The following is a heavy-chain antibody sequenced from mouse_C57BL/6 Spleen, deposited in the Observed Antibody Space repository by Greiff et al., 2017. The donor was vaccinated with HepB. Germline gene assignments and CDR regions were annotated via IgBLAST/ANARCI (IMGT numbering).Heavy chain of an antibody. CDR2: IDPSDSYT. D-gene: IGHD3-1*01. J-gene: IGHJ4*01. CDR3: ARVGRWDYYAMDY. Sequence: VQLQQPGAELVMPGASVKLSCKASGYTFTSSWMHWVKQRPGQGLEWIGEIDPSDSYTNYNQKFKGKSTFTVDKSSSTAYMQLSSLTSEDSAVYYCARVGRWDYYAMDYWGQGTSVTVSS. V-gene: IGHV1-69*01. CDR1: GYTFTSSW.